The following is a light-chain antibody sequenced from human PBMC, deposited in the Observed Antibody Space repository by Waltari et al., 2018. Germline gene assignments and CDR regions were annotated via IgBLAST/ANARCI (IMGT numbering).Light chain of an antibody. CDR1: SSDVGTYNY. CDR3: SSYISSSTLEL. V-gene: IGLV2-14*03. Sequence: QSVLTQPASVSGSPGQSITISCTGTSSDVGTYNYVSWYQQHPGKAPKLMIFDVSIRPSGVSNRFSGSKSSNTASLTISGLQAEDEADYYCSSYISSSTLELFGGGTSLTVL. J-gene: IGLJ2*01. CDR2: DVS.